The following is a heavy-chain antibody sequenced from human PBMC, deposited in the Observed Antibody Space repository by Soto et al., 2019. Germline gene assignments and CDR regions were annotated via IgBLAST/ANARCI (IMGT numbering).Heavy chain of an antibody. Sequence: QITLKESGPTLVKPTQTLTLTCTFSGFSLSTSGVGVGWIRQPPGKALEWLALIYWDDDKRYSPSLKSRLTTTKDTSQNQVVLTMTTMDPVDTATYYCARAYYYDSSGYYSPFDYWGQGTLVTVSS. CDR2: IYWDDDK. V-gene: IGHV2-5*02. CDR1: GFSLSTSGVG. CDR3: ARAYYYDSSGYYSPFDY. D-gene: IGHD3-22*01. J-gene: IGHJ4*02.